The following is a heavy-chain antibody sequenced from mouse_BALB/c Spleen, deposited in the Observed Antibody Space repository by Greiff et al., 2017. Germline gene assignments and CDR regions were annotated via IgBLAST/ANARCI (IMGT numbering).Heavy chain of an antibody. CDR1: GFSLTSYG. Sequence: VQLVESGPGLVQPSQSLSITCTVSGFSLTSYGVHWVRQSPGKGLEWLGVIWSGGSTDYNAAFISRLSISKDNSKSQVFFKMNSLQANDTAIYYCARKVGYYGSRAMDYWGQGTSVTVSS. CDR3: ARKVGYYGSRAMDY. CDR2: IWSGGST. V-gene: IGHV2-2*02. J-gene: IGHJ4*01. D-gene: IGHD1-1*01.